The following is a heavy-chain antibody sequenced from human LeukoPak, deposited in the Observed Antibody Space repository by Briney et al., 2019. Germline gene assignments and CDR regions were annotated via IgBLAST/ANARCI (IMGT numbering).Heavy chain of an antibody. Sequence: SETLSLTCAVYGGSFSGYYWSWIRQPPGKGLEWIGEINHSGSTNYNPSLKSRVTISVDTSKNQFSLKLSSVTAADTTVYYCARGGYSYASRWYYYYYYMDVWGKGTTVTVSS. V-gene: IGHV4-34*01. CDR2: INHSGST. J-gene: IGHJ6*03. CDR3: ARGGYSYASRWYYYYYYMDV. D-gene: IGHD5-18*01. CDR1: GGSFSGYY.